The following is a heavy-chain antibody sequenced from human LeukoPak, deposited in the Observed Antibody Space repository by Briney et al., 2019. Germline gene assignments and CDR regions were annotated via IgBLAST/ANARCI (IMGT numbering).Heavy chain of an antibody. CDR2: MNPNSGNT. CDR1: GYTFTSYD. Sequence: ASVKVSCKASGYTFTSYDINWVRQATGQGLEWMGWMNPNSGNTGYAQKFQGRVTITRNTSISTAYMELSSLRSEDTAVYYCARGGIAKGWFDPWGQGTLVTVSS. J-gene: IGHJ5*02. D-gene: IGHD6-13*01. CDR3: ARGGIAKGWFDP. V-gene: IGHV1-8*03.